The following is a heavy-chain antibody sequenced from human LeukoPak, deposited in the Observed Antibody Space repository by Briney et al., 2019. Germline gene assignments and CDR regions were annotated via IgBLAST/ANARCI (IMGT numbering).Heavy chain of an antibody. J-gene: IGHJ4*02. V-gene: IGHV4-59*01. D-gene: IGHD3-10*01. CDR1: GGSISSYY. Sequence: PSETLSLTCTVSGGSISSYYWSWIRQPPEKGLEWIGYIYYSGSTNYSPSLKSRVTISVDTSKNQFSLKLSSVTAADTAIYYCARGTGSNRFDCWGQGTLVTVSS. CDR2: IYYSGST. CDR3: ARGTGSNRFDC.